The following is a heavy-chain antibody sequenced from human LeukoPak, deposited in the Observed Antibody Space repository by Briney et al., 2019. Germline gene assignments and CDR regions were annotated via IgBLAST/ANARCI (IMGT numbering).Heavy chain of an antibody. CDR2: INPSGGST. J-gene: IGHJ4*02. D-gene: IGHD3-22*01. V-gene: IGHV1-46*01. Sequence: ASVKVSCKASGYTFTSYYMHWVRQAPGQGLEWMGTINPSGGSTSYAQKFQGRVTMTRDTSTSTVYMELSSLRSEDTAVYYCARDLVDDSSGYYSRGPSPGYWGQGTLVTVSS. CDR3: ARDLVDDSSGYYSRGPSPGY. CDR1: GYTFTSYY.